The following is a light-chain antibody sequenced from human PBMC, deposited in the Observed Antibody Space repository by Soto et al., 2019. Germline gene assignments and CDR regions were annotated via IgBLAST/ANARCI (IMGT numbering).Light chain of an antibody. CDR2: EVS. V-gene: IGLV2-23*02. CDR3: YSYAGSSTLV. CDR1: SSDVGSYNL. J-gene: IGLJ2*01. Sequence: QSALTQPASVSGSPGQSITISCTGTSSDVGSYNLVSWYQQHPGKAPKLMIYEVSKRPSGVPNHFSGSKSGNTASLTISGLQAEDEADYYCYSYAGSSTLVFGGGTKLTVL.